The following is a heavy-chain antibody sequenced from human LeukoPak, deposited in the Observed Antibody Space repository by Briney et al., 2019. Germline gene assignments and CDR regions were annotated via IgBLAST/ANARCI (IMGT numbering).Heavy chain of an antibody. CDR3: AREDYYDSSGYFDY. V-gene: IGHV1-69*05. CDR2: IIPIFGTA. Sequence: ASVKVSRKASGGTFSSYAISWVRQAPGQGLEWMGRIIPIFGTAIYAQKFQGRVTITTDESTSTAYMELSSLRSEDTAVYYCAREDYYDSSGYFDYWGQGTLVTVSS. CDR1: GGTFSSYA. D-gene: IGHD3-22*01. J-gene: IGHJ4*02.